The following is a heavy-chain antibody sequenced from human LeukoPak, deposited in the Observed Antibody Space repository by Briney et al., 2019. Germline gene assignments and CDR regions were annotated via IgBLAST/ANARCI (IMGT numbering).Heavy chain of an antibody. Sequence: GGSLRLSCVASGFSVSTNYMNWVRQAPGKGLEWVSAISGSGGSTYYADSVKGRFTISRDNSKNTLYLQMNSLRAEDTAVYYCAKDLGFNYWGQGTLVTVSS. CDR2: ISGSGGST. D-gene: IGHD3-16*01. V-gene: IGHV3-23*01. J-gene: IGHJ4*02. CDR1: GFSVSTNY. CDR3: AKDLGFNY.